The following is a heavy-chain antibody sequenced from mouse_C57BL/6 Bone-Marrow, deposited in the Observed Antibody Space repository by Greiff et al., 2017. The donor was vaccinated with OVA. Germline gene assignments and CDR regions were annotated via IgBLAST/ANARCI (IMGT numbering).Heavy chain of an antibody. Sequence: DVMLVESGGDLVKPGGSLKLSCAASGFTFSSYGMSWVRQTPDKRLEWVATISSGGSYTYYPDSVKGRFTISRDNAKNTLYLQMSSLKSEDTAMYYCARHGYPFAYWGQGTLVTVSA. V-gene: IGHV5-6*02. CDR3: ARHGYPFAY. CDR2: ISSGGSYT. J-gene: IGHJ3*01. D-gene: IGHD2-2*01. CDR1: GFTFSSYG.